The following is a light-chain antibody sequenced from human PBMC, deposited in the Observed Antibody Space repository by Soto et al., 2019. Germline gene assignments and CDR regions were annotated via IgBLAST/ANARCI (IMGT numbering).Light chain of an antibody. J-gene: IGKJ1*01. CDR2: AAS. Sequence: DIEMTQSPSSLFASVGDRVTITCRASHNVDNWVAWYQQKPEKAPKSLIYAASSLHIGVPLRFSGSGSGALFTLTISNLQPEDFATYYCQQYVSYPRTFGQGTKVEIK. CDR3: QQYVSYPRT. CDR1: HNVDNW. V-gene: IGKV1D-16*01.